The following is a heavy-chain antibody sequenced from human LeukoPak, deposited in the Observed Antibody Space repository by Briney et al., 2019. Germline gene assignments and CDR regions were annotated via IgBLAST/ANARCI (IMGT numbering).Heavy chain of an antibody. D-gene: IGHD3-3*01. CDR1: GFTFSSYS. CDR3: ARAPGWSGYYGAFDI. Sequence: PGGSLRLSCAASGFTFSSYSMNWVRQAPGKGLEWVSSISSSSSYIYYADSVKGRFTISRDNAKNSLYLQMNSLRAEDTAVYYCARAPGWSGYYGAFDIWGQGTMVTVSS. V-gene: IGHV3-21*01. CDR2: ISSSSSYI. J-gene: IGHJ3*02.